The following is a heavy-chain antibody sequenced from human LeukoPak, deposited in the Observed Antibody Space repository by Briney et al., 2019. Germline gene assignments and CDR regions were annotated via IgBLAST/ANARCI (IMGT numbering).Heavy chain of an antibody. CDR2: IWYDGSNK. CDR3: ARAGYGDPHFDF. CDR1: GFSFSVHG. J-gene: IGHJ4*02. Sequence: GGSLRLSCAASGFSFSVHGVHWVRQAPGKGLEWVAAIWYDGSNKYYGDSVKGRFTISRDNSKNTLYLQMNSLRAEDTAAYYCARAGYGDPHFDFWGQGTLVTVSS. V-gene: IGHV3-33*01. D-gene: IGHD4-17*01.